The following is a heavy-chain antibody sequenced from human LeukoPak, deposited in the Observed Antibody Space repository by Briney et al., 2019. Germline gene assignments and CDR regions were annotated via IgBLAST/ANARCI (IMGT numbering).Heavy chain of an antibody. V-gene: IGHV4-39*01. CDR2: IYYSGRT. J-gene: IGHJ1*01. D-gene: IGHD3-22*01. Sequence: SGTLSLTCSVSGDSVSRSDSYWDWIRQPPGKGLEWIGTIYYSGRTYYSPSLKSRVTMSVDPSNNQFSLNLRSVTAADTALYYCARRRYYDGSGYLEWGQGTLLSVSS. CDR3: ARRRYYDGSGYLE. CDR1: GDSVSRSDSY.